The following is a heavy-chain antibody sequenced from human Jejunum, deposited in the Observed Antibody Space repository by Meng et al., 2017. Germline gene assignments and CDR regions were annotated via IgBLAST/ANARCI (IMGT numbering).Heavy chain of an antibody. J-gene: IGHJ4*02. Sequence: QVQLQQSGPGLGKPSPHLPLTWAISGDSVSSNSAAWNWIRQSPSRGLEWLGRTYYRSKWSSDYAVSVRSRITINADTSKNQFSLQLNSVTPEDTAVYYCARKAVAVGTFDYWGQGTLVTVSS. D-gene: IGHD6-19*01. CDR3: ARKAVAVGTFDY. CDR1: GDSVSSNSAA. CDR2: TYYRSKWSS. V-gene: IGHV6-1*01.